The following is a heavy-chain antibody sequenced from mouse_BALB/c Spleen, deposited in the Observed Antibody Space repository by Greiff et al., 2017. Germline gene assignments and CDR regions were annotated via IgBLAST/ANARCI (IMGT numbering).Heavy chain of an antibody. CDR2: IDPSDSET. D-gene: IGHD4-1*01. Sequence: QVQLQQPGAELVKPGAPVKLSCKASGYTFTSYWMNWVKQRPGRGLEWIGRIDPSDSETHYNQKFKDKATLTVDKSSSTAYIQLSSLTSEDSAVYYCARKLDFDYWGQGTTLTVSS. CDR3: ARKLDFDY. CDR1: GYTFTSYW. J-gene: IGHJ2*01. V-gene: IGHV1-69*02.